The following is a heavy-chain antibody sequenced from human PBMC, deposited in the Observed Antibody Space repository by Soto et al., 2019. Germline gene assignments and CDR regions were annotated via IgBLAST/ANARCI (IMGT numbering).Heavy chain of an antibody. Sequence: SETLSLTCTVSGGSIGSSSYYWGWIRQPPGKGLEWIGSIYYSGSTYYNPSLKSRVTISVDTSKNQFSLKLSSVTAADTAVYNCARHRTTWGFDYGGQETLVTVSS. D-gene: IGHD1-1*01. V-gene: IGHV4-39*01. CDR2: IYYSGST. J-gene: IGHJ4*02. CDR3: ARHRTTWGFDY. CDR1: GGSIGSSSYY.